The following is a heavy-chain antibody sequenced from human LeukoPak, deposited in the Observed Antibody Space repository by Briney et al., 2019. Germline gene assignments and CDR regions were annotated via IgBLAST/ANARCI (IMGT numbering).Heavy chain of an antibody. D-gene: IGHD1-26*01. CDR2: IYYSGST. V-gene: IGHV4-39*01. CDR1: GDSISSSRHY. Sequence: NPSETLSLTCTVSGDSISSSRHYWVWIRQPPGKGLEWIGNIYYSGSTYYKPSLKSRVTISVDTSKNHFSLKLSSVTAADTAVYYCARLLKYTGSYYSDSWGQGTLVTVSS. J-gene: IGHJ5*01. CDR3: ARLLKYTGSYYSDS.